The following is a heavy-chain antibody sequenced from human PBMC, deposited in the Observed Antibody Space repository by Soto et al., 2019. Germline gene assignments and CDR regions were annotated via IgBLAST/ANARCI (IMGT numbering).Heavy chain of an antibody. CDR3: ARSGGDTAMARHDANWFDP. V-gene: IGHV1-2*04. CDR2: INPNSGGT. D-gene: IGHD5-18*01. Sequence: ASVKVSCKASGYTFTGYYIHWVRQAPGQGLEWMGWINPNSGGTNYAQKFQGWVTMTRDTSISTAYMELSRLRSDDTAVYYCARSGGDTAMARHDANWFDPWGQGTLVTVSS. CDR1: GYTFTGYY. J-gene: IGHJ5*02.